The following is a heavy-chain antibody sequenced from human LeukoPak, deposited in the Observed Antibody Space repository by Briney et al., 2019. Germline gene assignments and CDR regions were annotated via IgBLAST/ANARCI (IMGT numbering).Heavy chain of an antibody. CDR3: ARKYYYDSSGYYPFPPSKDYYGMDV. CDR1: GFTFSDYY. J-gene: IGHJ6*02. D-gene: IGHD3-22*01. Sequence: GGSLRLSCAASGFTFSDYYMSWIRQAPGKGLEWVSYISSSGSTIYYAASVKGRFTISRDNAKNSLYLQMNSPRAEDTAVYYCARKYYYDSSGYYPFPPSKDYYGMDVWGQGTTVTVSS. V-gene: IGHV3-11*01. CDR2: ISSSGSTI.